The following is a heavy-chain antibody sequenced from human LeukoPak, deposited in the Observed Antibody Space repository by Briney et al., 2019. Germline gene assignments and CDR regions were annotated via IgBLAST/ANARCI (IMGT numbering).Heavy chain of an antibody. CDR3: AKMPSYYYGSGSYYYFDY. CDR1: GFTFSSYA. J-gene: IGHJ4*02. CDR2: ISGSGGST. Sequence: GGSLRLSCAASGFTFSSYAMRWVRQAPGKGLEWVSAISGSGGSTYYADSVKGRFTISRDNSKNTLYLQMNSLRAEDTAVYYCAKMPSYYYGSGSYYYFDYWGQGTLVTVSS. V-gene: IGHV3-23*01. D-gene: IGHD3-10*01.